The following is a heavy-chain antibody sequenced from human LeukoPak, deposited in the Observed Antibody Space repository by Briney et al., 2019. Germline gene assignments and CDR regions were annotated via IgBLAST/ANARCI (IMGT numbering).Heavy chain of an antibody. J-gene: IGHJ6*03. V-gene: IGHV3-7*01. CDR1: GFTLNNCW. Sequence: GGSLRLSCAASGFTLNNCWMSWVRQAPGKGLEWVASINEDGSEMYYVDSVKGRFTISRDNAKNSLYLQMNSLRAEDTAVYYCARGRTTVTPGLYYYYYYMDVWGKGTTVTVSS. D-gene: IGHD4-17*01. CDR2: INEDGSEM. CDR3: ARGRTTVTPGLYYYYYYMDV.